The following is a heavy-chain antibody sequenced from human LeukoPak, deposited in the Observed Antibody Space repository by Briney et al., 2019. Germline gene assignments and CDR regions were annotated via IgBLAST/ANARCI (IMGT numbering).Heavy chain of an antibody. CDR1: GFTFRNYG. J-gene: IGHJ4*02. V-gene: IGHV3-23*01. CDR2: ISGSGGST. Sequence: GSLRLSCAASGFTFRNYGMHWVRQAPGKGLEWVSAISGSGGSTYYADSVKGRFTISRDNSKNTLYLQMNSLRAEDTAVYYCAKDRRYFDWLFYCWGQGTLVTVSS. D-gene: IGHD3-9*01. CDR3: AKDRRYFDWLFYC.